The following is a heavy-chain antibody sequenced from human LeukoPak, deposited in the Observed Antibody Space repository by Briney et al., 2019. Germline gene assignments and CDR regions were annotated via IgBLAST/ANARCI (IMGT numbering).Heavy chain of an antibody. Sequence: GGSLRLSCAASGFTFSSYSMNWVRQAPGKGLEWVSSISSSSSYIYYADSVKGRFTISRDNAKNSLYLQMNSLRAEDTAVYYCTRGTYYHGSGDAFDIWGQGTMVTVPS. D-gene: IGHD3-10*01. CDR1: GFTFSSYS. V-gene: IGHV3-21*01. CDR3: TRGTYYHGSGDAFDI. J-gene: IGHJ3*02. CDR2: ISSSSSYI.